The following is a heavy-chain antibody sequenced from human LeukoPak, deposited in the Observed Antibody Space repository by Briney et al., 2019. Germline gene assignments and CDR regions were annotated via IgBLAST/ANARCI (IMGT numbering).Heavy chain of an antibody. CDR1: GFTFSSYG. CDR3: ARETTLPGVATISEAFDY. D-gene: IGHD5-12*01. CDR2: IRYDGSNK. J-gene: IGHJ4*02. V-gene: IGHV3-30*02. Sequence: GGSLRLSCAASGFTFSSYGMHWVRQAPGKGLEWVAFIRYDGSNKYYADSVKGRFTISRDNAKNSLYLQMNSLRAEDTAVYYCARETTLPGVATISEAFDYWGQGTLVTVSS.